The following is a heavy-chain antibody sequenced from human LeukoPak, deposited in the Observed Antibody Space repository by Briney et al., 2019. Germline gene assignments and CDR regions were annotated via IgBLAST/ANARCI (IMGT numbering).Heavy chain of an antibody. CDR1: GGSISSGGYS. Sequence: SETLSLTCAVSGGSISSGGYSWSWIRQPPGKGLEWIGYIYHSGSTYYNPSLKGRVTISVDRSKNQFSLKLSSVTAADTAVYYCARGPIVLMIFDYWGQGTLVTVSS. CDR3: ARGPIVLMIFDY. J-gene: IGHJ4*02. CDR2: IYHSGST. V-gene: IGHV4-30-2*01. D-gene: IGHD2-8*01.